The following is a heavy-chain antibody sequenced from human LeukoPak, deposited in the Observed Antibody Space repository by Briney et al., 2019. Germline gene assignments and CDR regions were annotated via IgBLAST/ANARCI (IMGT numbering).Heavy chain of an antibody. CDR1: GGSFSGYY. Sequence: SETLSLTCAVYGGSFSGYYWSWIRQPPGKGLEWIGEINHSGSTNYNPSLKSRVTISVDTSKNQFSLKLSSVTAADTAVYYCARVVRRARRVRYYYYYMDVWRKGTTVTVS. V-gene: IGHV4-34*01. D-gene: IGHD1-1*01. CDR3: ARVVRRARRVRYYYYYMDV. CDR2: INHSGST. J-gene: IGHJ6*03.